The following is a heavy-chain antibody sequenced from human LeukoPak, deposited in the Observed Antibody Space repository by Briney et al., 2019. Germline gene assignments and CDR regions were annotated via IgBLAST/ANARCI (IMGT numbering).Heavy chain of an antibody. J-gene: IGHJ4*02. Sequence: PSETLSLTCTVSGYSISSGYDWGWIRQPPGKGLEWIGSIYHSGSTYYNPSLKSRVTISVDTSKNQFSLKLSSVTAADTAVYYCARVGSLSSSWAFFDYWGQGTLVTVSS. CDR3: ARVGSLSSSWAFFDY. D-gene: IGHD6-13*01. V-gene: IGHV4-38-2*02. CDR2: IYHSGST. CDR1: GYSISSGYD.